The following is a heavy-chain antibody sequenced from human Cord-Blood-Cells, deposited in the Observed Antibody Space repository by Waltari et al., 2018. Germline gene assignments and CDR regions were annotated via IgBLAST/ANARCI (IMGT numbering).Heavy chain of an antibody. CDR1: GYPLSSGYY. V-gene: IGHV4-38-2*01. J-gene: IGHJ3*02. Sequence: QVQLQESGPGLVKPSETLSLTCAVSGYPLSSGYYWGWIPQPPGTGLEWIGSIYHSGSTYYNPSLKSRVTISVDTSKNQFSLKLSSVTAADTAVYYCAWGYCGGDCYAFDIWGQGTMVTVSS. D-gene: IGHD2-21*01. CDR3: AWGYCGGDCYAFDI. CDR2: IYHSGST.